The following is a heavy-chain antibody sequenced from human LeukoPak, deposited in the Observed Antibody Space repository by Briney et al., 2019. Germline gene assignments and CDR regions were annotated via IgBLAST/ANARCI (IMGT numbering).Heavy chain of an antibody. CDR3: ARARDCSGGSCHSGAFDI. CDR1: GGSISSYY. V-gene: IGHV4-59*12. D-gene: IGHD2-15*01. CDR2: IYYSGST. J-gene: IGHJ3*02. Sequence: SETLSLTCTVSGGSISSYYWSWIRQPPGKGLEWIGYIYYSGSTNYNPSLKSRVTISVDRSKNQFSLKLSSVTAADTAVYYCARARDCSGGSCHSGAFDIWGQGTMVTVSS.